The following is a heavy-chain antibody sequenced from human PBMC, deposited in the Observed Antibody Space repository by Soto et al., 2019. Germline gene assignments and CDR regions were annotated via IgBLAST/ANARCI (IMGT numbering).Heavy chain of an antibody. V-gene: IGHV1-69*08. D-gene: IGHD6-13*01. Sequence: QVQLVQSGAEVKKPGSSVKVSCKASGGTFSSYTISWVRQAPGQGLEWMGRIIPILGIANYAQKFQGRVTITADKSTSTAYMELSSLRSEDTAVYYCARDHPEPQGQQGRLDYYYYYMDVWGKGTTVTVSS. CDR2: IIPILGIA. J-gene: IGHJ6*03. CDR3: ARDHPEPQGQQGRLDYYYYYMDV. CDR1: GGTFSSYT.